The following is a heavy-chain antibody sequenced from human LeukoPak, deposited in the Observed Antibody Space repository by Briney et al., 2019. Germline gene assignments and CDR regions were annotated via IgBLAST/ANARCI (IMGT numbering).Heavy chain of an antibody. Sequence: GASVKVSCKASGYTLTSYDINWVRQATGQGLEWMGWMNPNSGNTGYAQKFQGRVTMTRNTSISTAYMELSSLRSEDTAVYYCARARDGYCSSTSCYTGGFDYWGQGTLVTVSS. CDR3: ARARDGYCSSTSCYTGGFDY. J-gene: IGHJ4*02. CDR2: MNPNSGNT. V-gene: IGHV1-8*01. D-gene: IGHD2-2*02. CDR1: GYTLTSYD.